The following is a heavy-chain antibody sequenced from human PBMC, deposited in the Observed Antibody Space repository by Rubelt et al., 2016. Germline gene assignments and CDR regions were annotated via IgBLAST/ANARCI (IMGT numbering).Heavy chain of an antibody. V-gene: IGHV4-38-2*02. Sequence: QVQLQESGPGLVKPSETLSLTCTVSGGSVSSNYYWGWIRQTPGKGLEWIGSLFSGNTYYNPSLKSRVTISLDTSKNQFSLKLSFLTAVDTAVYFCARVQRAGLLWDVWGHGTAVTVSS. J-gene: IGHJ6*02. D-gene: IGHD3-10*01. CDR2: LFSGNT. CDR1: GGSVSSNYY. CDR3: ARVQRAGLLWDV.